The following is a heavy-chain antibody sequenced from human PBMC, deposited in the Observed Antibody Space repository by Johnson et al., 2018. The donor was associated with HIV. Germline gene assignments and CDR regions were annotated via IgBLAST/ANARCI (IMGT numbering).Heavy chain of an antibody. CDR3: ARDRGAFDI. V-gene: IGHV3-30*02. Sequence: QVQLVESGGGLVQPGGSLRLSCAASGFTFSSYAMSWVRQAPGKGLEWVAFIRYDGSNKYYANSVKGRFTISRDNSKNTLYLQMNSLRAEDTAVYYCARDRGAFDIWGQGTMVTVSS. CDR2: IRYDGSNK. CDR1: GFTFSSYA. J-gene: IGHJ3*02.